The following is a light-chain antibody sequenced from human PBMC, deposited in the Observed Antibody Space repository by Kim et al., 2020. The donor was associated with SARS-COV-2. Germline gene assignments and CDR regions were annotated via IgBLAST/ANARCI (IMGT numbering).Light chain of an antibody. V-gene: IGLV1-40*01. J-gene: IGLJ2*01. Sequence: APGQRFTIYCTGSTSNIGAGHDVNWYQQIPGTAPKLIIYANGHRPSGVPDRYSGSKSGTSASLAITGLQAEDEADYYCQSYDSSPVFGGGTKVTVL. CDR1: TSNIGAGHD. CDR2: ANG. CDR3: QSYDSSPV.